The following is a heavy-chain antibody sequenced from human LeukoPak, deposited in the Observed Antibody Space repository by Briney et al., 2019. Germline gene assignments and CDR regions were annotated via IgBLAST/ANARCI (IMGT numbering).Heavy chain of an antibody. CDR2: IYYTGNT. D-gene: IGHD3-10*01. CDR3: ARHGVQGVGPVDY. J-gene: IGHJ4*02. CDR1: GASISSSCYY. Sequence: SETLSLTCTISGASISSSCYYWGWIRQPPGKGLKWIGSIYYTGNTYYNPSLKSRVTISVDTSKNQFSLKLSSVTAADTAVYYCARHGVQGVGPVDYWGQGTLVTVSS. V-gene: IGHV4-39*01.